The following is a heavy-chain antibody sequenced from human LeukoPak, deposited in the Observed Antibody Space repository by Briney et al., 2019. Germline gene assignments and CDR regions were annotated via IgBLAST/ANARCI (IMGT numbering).Heavy chain of an antibody. CDR3: AREGYCSSTSRRENYMDV. J-gene: IGHJ6*03. D-gene: IGHD2-2*01. CDR2: IFYSGNT. V-gene: IGHV4-59*11. CDR1: GGSISSHY. Sequence: SETLSLTCTVSGGSISSHYWSWIRKPPGKGLEWIGYIFYSGNTNYNPSLKSRVTISVDTSKNQFSLMLSSVTAADTAVYYCAREGYCSSTSRRENYMDVWGKGTTVTVSS.